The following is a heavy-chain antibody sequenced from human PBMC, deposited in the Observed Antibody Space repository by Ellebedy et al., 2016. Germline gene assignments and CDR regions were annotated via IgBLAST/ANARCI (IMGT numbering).Heavy chain of an antibody. V-gene: IGHV3-49*03. CDR3: TRDLHSSGTSAPFDY. Sequence: GESLKISXTASGFTFGDYAMSWFRQAPGKGLEWVGFIRSKAYGGTTEYAASVKGRFTISRDDSKSIAYLQMNSLKTEDTAVYYCTRDLHSSGTSAPFDYWGQGTLVTVSS. J-gene: IGHJ4*02. D-gene: IGHD6-19*01. CDR2: IRSKAYGGTT. CDR1: GFTFGDYA.